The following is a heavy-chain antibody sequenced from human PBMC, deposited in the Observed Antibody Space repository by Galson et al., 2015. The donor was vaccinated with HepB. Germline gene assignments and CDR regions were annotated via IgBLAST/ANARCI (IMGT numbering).Heavy chain of an antibody. CDR3: ARAQQLVLRVDY. CDR1: GFTFSSYA. D-gene: IGHD6-13*01. Sequence: SLRLSCAASGFTFSSYAMSWVRQAPGKGLEWVSAISGSGGSTYYADSVKGRFTISRDNSKNSLYLQMNSLRAEDTAVYYCARAQQLVLRVDYWGQGTLVTVSS. V-gene: IGHV3-23*01. CDR2: ISGSGGST. J-gene: IGHJ4*02.